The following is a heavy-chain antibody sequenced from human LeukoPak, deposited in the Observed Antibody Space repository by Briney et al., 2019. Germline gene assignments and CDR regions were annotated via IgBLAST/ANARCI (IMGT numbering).Heavy chain of an antibody. D-gene: IGHD3-22*01. J-gene: IGHJ4*02. Sequence: PGGSLRLSCAASGFTFSSYGMHWVRQAPGKGLEWVAVISYDGSNKYYADSVKGRFTISRDNSKNTLYLQMNSLRAEDTAVYYCASDDSSGYYLWYWGQGTLVTVSS. CDR1: GFTFSSYG. V-gene: IGHV3-30*03. CDR2: ISYDGSNK. CDR3: ASDDSSGYYLWY.